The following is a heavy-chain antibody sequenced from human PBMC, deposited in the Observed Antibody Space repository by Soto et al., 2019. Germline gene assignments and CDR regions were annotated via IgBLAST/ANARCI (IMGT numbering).Heavy chain of an antibody. CDR2: IKQDGSEK. Sequence: PGGSLRLSCAASGFTFSSSWMSWVRQAPGKGLERVANIKQDGSEKYYVDSVKGRFTISRDNAKNSLYLQMNSLRAEDTAVYYCAGESSLYSGSYPIPLFAFDIWGQGTMVTVSS. CDR1: GFTFSSSW. D-gene: IGHD1-26*01. J-gene: IGHJ3*02. V-gene: IGHV3-7*03. CDR3: AGESSLYSGSYPIPLFAFDI.